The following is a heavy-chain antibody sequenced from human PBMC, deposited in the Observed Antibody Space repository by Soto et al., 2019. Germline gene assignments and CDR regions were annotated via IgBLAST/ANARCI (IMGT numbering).Heavy chain of an antibody. V-gene: IGHV1-3*02. Sequence: ASVKVSCKASGYTFRIYSMHWVRQAPGQRLEWMGWSNAANGHTQYSQDFQGRVTITRDTSASTAYMELSSLTSEDMAVYYCARDGGLGMNVSGQATTVTVSS. CDR3: ARDGGLGMNV. J-gene: IGHJ6*02. CDR2: SNAANGHT. CDR1: GYTFRIYS. D-gene: IGHD3-16*01.